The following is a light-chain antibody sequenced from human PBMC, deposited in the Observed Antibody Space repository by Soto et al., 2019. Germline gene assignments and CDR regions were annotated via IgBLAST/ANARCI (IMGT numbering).Light chain of an antibody. CDR2: NTF. CDR3: QQRGNLPYT. V-gene: IGKV3-11*01. J-gene: IGKJ2*01. Sequence: EIVLTQSPATLYLSPGERATLSCRASQSGSGYLAWYQQKPGQAPRLLIYNTFNRATCIPARFSGSGSVTHFALTISSLEPEDFAVYYCQQRGNLPYTFGEGTNLEIK. CDR1: QSGSGY.